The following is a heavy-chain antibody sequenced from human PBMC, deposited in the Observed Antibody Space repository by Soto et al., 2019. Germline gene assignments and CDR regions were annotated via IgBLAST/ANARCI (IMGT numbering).Heavy chain of an antibody. CDR2: ISYDGSNK. J-gene: IGHJ3*02. Sequence: PVGSLRLSCSASGFTFSSYAMHWVRQAPGKGLEWVAVISYDGSNKYYADSVKGRFTISRDNSKNTLYLQMNSLRAEDTAVYYCARPGNGDYVWGSAFDIWGQGTMVTVSS. D-gene: IGHD3-16*01. V-gene: IGHV3-30-3*01. CDR3: ARPGNGDYVWGSAFDI. CDR1: GFTFSSYA.